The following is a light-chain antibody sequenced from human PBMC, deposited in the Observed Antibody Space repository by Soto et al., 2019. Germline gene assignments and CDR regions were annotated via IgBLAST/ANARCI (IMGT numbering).Light chain of an antibody. CDR3: QQRSSWPIT. CDR1: QSVSSY. V-gene: IGKV3-11*01. CDR2: GAS. J-gene: IGKJ5*01. Sequence: EIVLTQSPATLSLSPGERATLSCRASQSVSSYLAWYQQKPGQAPILLIFGASTRATGLPARFSGSGSGADFTLTISSLEPEDFAVYYCQQRSSWPITFGQGTRLEIK.